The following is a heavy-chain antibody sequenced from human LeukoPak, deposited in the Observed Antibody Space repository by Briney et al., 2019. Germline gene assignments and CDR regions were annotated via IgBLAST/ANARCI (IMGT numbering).Heavy chain of an antibody. CDR2: ITGSGDSA. J-gene: IGHJ4*02. CDR3: AKDPNQLPRPGHFDC. D-gene: IGHD2-2*01. V-gene: IGHV3-23*01. CDR1: GLTFSSDA. Sequence: GGSLRLSCAATGLTFSSDAMSWVRQAPGKGLEWVSVITGSGDSAYYADSVKGRFTTSRDNSKNTLYLQMNSLRAEDTAVYYCAKDPNQLPRPGHFDCWGQGTLVTVSS.